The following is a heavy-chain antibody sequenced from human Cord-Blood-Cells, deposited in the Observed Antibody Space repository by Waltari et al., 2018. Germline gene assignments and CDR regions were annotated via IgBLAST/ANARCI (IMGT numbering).Heavy chain of an antibody. CDR2: INAGNGNT. CDR1: GYTFTSYA. V-gene: IGHV1-3*01. J-gene: IGHJ6*02. D-gene: IGHD6-13*01. Sequence: QVQLVQSGAEVKKPGASVKVSCKASGYTFTSYAMHWVRQAPGQRLEWMGWINAGNGNTKYSQKVQGRVTITRDTSANTAYMELSSLRSEDTAVYYCARRSSSWYYYYYGMDVWGQGTTVTVSS. CDR3: ARRSSSWYYYYYGMDV.